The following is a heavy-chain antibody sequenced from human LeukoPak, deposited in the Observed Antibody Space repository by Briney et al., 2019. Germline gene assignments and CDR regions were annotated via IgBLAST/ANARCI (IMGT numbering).Heavy chain of an antibody. D-gene: IGHD1-1*01. CDR1: GGSISSYY. CDR2: TYYSGST. Sequence: KASETLSPTCSVSGGSISSYYWNWIRQPPGKGLEWIGYTYYSGSTNYNPSLKSRVTISVDTSKNQFSLKLSSVTAADTAVYYCARDDGNNWYYFDYWGQGTLVTVSS. V-gene: IGHV4-59*01. J-gene: IGHJ4*02. CDR3: ARDDGNNWYYFDY.